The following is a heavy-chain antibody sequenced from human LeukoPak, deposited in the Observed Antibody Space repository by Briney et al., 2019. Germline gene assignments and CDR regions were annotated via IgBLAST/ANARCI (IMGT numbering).Heavy chain of an antibody. V-gene: IGHV5-51*01. CDR1: GYRFTTYW. Sequence: GGSLEISCKGSGYRFTTYWIGWVRQMPGKGLEWMGIIYPGDSDTRYSPSFQGQVTISADKSISTAYLQWSSLRASDTAMYYCARPQVADDLVIGYWGQGTLVTVSS. CDR2: IYPGDSDT. CDR3: ARPQVADDLVIGY. D-gene: IGHD2-15*01. J-gene: IGHJ4*02.